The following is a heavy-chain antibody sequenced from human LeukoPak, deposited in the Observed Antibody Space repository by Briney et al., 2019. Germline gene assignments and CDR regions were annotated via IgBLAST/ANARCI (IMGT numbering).Heavy chain of an antibody. V-gene: IGHV4-34*01. CDR2: ISHVGSP. J-gene: IGHJ4*02. CDR1: GGTFSGNF. Sequence: SETLSLTCIVHGGTFSGNFWSWIRQSPERGLEWIGEISHVGSPIYNPSLKSRVAILVDTSNNHFSLDLSSVTAADTAMYYCARGNRRLAYYGSGSRLPFDSWGQGILVSVSS. D-gene: IGHD3-10*01. CDR3: ARGNRRLAYYGSGSRLPFDS.